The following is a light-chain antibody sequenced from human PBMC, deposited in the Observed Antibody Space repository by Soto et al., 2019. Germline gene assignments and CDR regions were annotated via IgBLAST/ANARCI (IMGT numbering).Light chain of an antibody. CDR1: QSVSSTY. CDR3: QLYVSSPPGYT. CDR2: GTS. V-gene: IGKV3-20*01. Sequence: EIVLTQSPGTLSLSPGERATLSCRASQSVSSTYLAWYQQKPGQAPGLLLYGTSNRATGIPDRFSGSGYGTDFTLTISRLEPEEFAMYYCQLYVSSPPGYTFGQGTKLEIK. J-gene: IGKJ2*01.